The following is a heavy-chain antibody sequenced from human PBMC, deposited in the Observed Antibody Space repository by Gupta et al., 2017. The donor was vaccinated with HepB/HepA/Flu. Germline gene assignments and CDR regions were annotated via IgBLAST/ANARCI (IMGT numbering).Heavy chain of an antibody. V-gene: IGHV3-66*01. J-gene: IGHJ4*02. CDR2: IYSGDKT. CDR1: GFTVTDNY. Sequence: EVHLVESGGGLVQPGGSLRLSCAASGFTVTDNYMSWVRQAPGKGLEWVSVIYSGDKTYYADSVKGRFIISRDISKNMVYVQMNSLRSEDTAVYFCARDNPPDYWCQGTLVSVSS. CDR3: ARDNPPDY.